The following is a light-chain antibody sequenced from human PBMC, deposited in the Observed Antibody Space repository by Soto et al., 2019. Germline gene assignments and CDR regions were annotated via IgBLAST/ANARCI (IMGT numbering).Light chain of an antibody. V-gene: IGLV2-14*01. CDR1: SSDVGGYNY. CDR2: EVS. CDR3: SSYTSSSTPVI. J-gene: IGLJ2*01. Sequence: QSGLTHPASVSGSPGQSITISCTGTSSDVGGYNYVSWYQQHPGKAPKLMIYEVSNRPSGVSNRFSGSKSGNTASLTISGLQAEDEADYYCSSYTSSSTPVIFGGGTKVTVL.